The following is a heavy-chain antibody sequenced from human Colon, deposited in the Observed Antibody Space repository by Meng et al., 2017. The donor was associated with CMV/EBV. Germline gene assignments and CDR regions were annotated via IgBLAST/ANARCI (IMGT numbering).Heavy chain of an antibody. Sequence: GGSLRLSCAASGFTFSDYYMSWIRQAPGKGLEWVSYISSSGSTTTIYYADSVKGRFTISRDNAKNSLYLQMNSLRAEDTAVYYCARGGGYYYDSSGDVWRLWGQGTLVTVSS. D-gene: IGHD3-22*01. V-gene: IGHV3-11*04. CDR1: GFTFSDYY. CDR2: ISSSGSTTTI. CDR3: ARGGGYYYDSSGDVWRL. J-gene: IGHJ4*02.